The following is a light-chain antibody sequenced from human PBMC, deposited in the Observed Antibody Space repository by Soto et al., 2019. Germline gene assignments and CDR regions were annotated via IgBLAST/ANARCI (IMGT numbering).Light chain of an antibody. CDR1: QSVSSY. CDR3: QQRSNWPPIT. J-gene: IGKJ5*01. Sequence: LSQSPATLSLYPGERATLSCRASQSVSSYLAWYQQKPGQAPRLLIYDASNRATGIPARFSGSGSGTDFTLTISSLEPEDFAVYYCQQRSNWPPITFGQGTRLEV. V-gene: IGKV3-11*01. CDR2: DAS.